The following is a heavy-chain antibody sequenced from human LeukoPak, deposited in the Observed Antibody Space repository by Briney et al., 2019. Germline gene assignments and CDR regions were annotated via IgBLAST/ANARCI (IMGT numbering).Heavy chain of an antibody. V-gene: IGHV4-59*08. D-gene: IGHD3-16*02. CDR3: ARHIGGGIEDMDV. CDR1: GGSLSRYY. J-gene: IGHJ6*03. CDR2: IYYSGST. Sequence: PSETLSLTCTVSGGSLSRYYWNWIRQSPGKGLEWIGFIYYSGSTSYNPYLQSRVTISVDTSRNQFFLKMSSVTAADTAVYYCARHIGGGIEDMDVWGTGTKVTVSS.